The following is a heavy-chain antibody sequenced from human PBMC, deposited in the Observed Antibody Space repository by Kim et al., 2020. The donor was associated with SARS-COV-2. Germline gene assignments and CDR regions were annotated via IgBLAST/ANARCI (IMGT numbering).Heavy chain of an antibody. CDR2: IYHSGST. CDR1: GYSISSGYY. V-gene: IGHV4-38-2*02. D-gene: IGHD3-16*01. J-gene: IGHJ5*02. CDR3: ARVGGGDPGGGFDP. Sequence: SETLSLTCTVSGYSISSGYYWGWIRQPPGKGLEWIGSIYHSGSTYYNPSLKSRVTISVDTSKNQFSLKLSSVTAADTAVYYCARVGGGDPGGGFDPWGQGTLVTVSS.